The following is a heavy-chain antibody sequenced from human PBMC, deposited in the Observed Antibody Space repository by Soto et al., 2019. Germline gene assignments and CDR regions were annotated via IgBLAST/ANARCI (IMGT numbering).Heavy chain of an antibody. V-gene: IGHV4-59*01. CDR1: GGSISSYY. CDR2: IYYSGST. D-gene: IGHD5-18*01. CDR3: ASYPLYSWGYMDV. J-gene: IGHJ6*03. Sequence: SETLSLTCTVSGGSISSYYWSWIRQPPGKGLEWIGYIYYSGSTNYNPSLKSRVTISVDTSKNQFSLKLSSVTAADTAVYYCASYPLYSWGYMDVWGKGTTVTVSS.